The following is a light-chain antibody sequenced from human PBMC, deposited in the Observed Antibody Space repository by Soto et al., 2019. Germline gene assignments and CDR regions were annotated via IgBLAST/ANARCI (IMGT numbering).Light chain of an antibody. CDR3: QQYNSYS. CDR2: GAS. CDR1: RSVSSN. J-gene: IGKJ1*01. Sequence: EIVMTQSPATLSVSPGERATLSCRASRSVSSNLAWYQQKPGQAPRLLMYGASTRATGIPARFSGSGSGTEFTLTISSLQPGDFATYYCQQYNSYSFGQGSRLEIK. V-gene: IGKV3-15*01.